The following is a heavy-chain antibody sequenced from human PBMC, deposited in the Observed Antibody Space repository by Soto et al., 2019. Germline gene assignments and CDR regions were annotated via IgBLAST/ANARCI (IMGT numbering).Heavy chain of an antibody. V-gene: IGHV1-18*01. D-gene: IGHD6-13*01. CDR1: GYTFTSYG. CDR2: ISAYNGDT. CDR3: AREYSSSWYRWFNP. J-gene: IGHJ5*02. Sequence: EXSAKVSWKASGYTFTSYGISWVRQAPGQGLEWMGWISAYNGDTNYAQHLQGRATMTTDTSTSTVYMELRSLRSDDTAVYYCAREYSSSWYRWFNPWGQGTLVTVSS.